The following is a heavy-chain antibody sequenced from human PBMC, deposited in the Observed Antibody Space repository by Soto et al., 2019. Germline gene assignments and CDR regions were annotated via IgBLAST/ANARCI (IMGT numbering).Heavy chain of an antibody. Sequence: GGSLRLSCAASGFTFSSYWMHWVRQAPGKGLVWVSRINSDGSSTSYADSVKGRFTISRDNAKNTLYLQMNSLRAEDTAVYYCARVDSGSYLGYYYYYGMDVWGQGTTVTVSS. V-gene: IGHV3-74*01. CDR1: GFTFSSYW. D-gene: IGHD1-26*01. J-gene: IGHJ6*02. CDR3: ARVDSGSYLGYYYYYGMDV. CDR2: INSDGSST.